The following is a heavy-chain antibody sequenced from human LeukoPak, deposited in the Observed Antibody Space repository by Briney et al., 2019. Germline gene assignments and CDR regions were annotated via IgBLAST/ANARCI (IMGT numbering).Heavy chain of an antibody. Sequence: GASVKVSCKASGGTLSSYAISWVRQAPGQGLEWMGGIIPIFGTAKYAQKFQGRVTITADESTSTAYMELSSLRSEDTAVYYCARDSSDFRNLIPHWGQGTLVTVSS. V-gene: IGHV1-69*13. CDR3: ARDSSDFRNLIPH. CDR2: IIPIFGTA. D-gene: IGHD1-14*01. J-gene: IGHJ1*01. CDR1: GGTLSSYA.